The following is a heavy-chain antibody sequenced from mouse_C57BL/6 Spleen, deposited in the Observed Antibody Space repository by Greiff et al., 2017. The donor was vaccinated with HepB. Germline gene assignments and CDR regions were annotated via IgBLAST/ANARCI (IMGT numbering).Heavy chain of an antibody. CDR1: GYTFTDYN. V-gene: IGHV1-22*01. CDR3: ARGPYYGSFYAMDY. Sequence: VQLKQSGPELVKPGASVKMSCKASGYTFTDYNMHWVKQSHGKSLEWIGYINPNNGGTSYNQKFKGKATLTVNKSSSKAYMELRSLTSEDSAVYYCARGPYYGSFYAMDYWGQGTSVTVSS. J-gene: IGHJ4*01. CDR2: INPNNGGT. D-gene: IGHD1-1*01.